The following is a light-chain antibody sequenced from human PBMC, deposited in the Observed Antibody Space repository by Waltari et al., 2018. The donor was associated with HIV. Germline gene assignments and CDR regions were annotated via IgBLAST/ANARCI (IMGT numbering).Light chain of an antibody. J-gene: IGLJ3*02. CDR1: RRDIVFYKL. CDR3: SSYVNSDTLV. CDR2: GVD. V-gene: IGLV2-14*03. Sequence: QSALTQPASVSGSPGPSIPIPCTGTRRDIVFYKLVSWYLQHTRVAPQLMIYGVDTQPLGVSDRFSGSKSGNTASLTISTLQPEDEADYYCSSYVNSDTLVFGGGTKLTVL.